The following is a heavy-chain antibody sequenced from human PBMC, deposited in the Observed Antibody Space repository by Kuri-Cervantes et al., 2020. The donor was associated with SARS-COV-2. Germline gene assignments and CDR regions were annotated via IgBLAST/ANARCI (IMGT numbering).Heavy chain of an antibody. CDR2: IWYDGSNK. D-gene: IGHD2-15*01. V-gene: IGHV3-33*08. CDR1: GFTFSSYG. CDR3: ARDPVVVAAADWDGMDV. Sequence: GGSLRLSCAASGFTFSSYGMHWVRQAPGRGLEWVAVIWYDGSNKYYADSVKGRFTISRDNSKNTLYLQMNSLRAEDTAVYCCARDPVVVAAADWDGMDVWGQGTTVTVSS. J-gene: IGHJ6*02.